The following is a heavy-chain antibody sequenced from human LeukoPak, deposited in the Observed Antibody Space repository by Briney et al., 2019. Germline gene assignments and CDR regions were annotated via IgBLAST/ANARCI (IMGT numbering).Heavy chain of an antibody. CDR3: ARDISGYDSSGYYSYYFDY. V-gene: IGHV4-31*03. Sequence: PSETLSLTCTVSGGSISSGGYYWSWIRQHPGKGLEWIGYIYYSGSTYYNPSLKSRVTISVDTSKNQFSLKLSSVTAADTAVYYCARDISGYDSSGYYSYYFDYWGQGTLVTVSS. CDR1: GGSISSGGYY. CDR2: IYYSGST. D-gene: IGHD3-22*01. J-gene: IGHJ4*02.